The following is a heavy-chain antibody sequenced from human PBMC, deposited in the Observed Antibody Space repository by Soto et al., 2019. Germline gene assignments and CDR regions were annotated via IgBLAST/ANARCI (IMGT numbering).Heavy chain of an antibody. D-gene: IGHD3-3*01. J-gene: IGHJ4*02. V-gene: IGHV4-34*01. Sequence: SETLSLTCAVSGGSFRGFYWTWIRQSPGKGLEWLGDINHVGITNYNPSLKSRVSIPVDTSKSQYSLKLSSVTAADTAVYYCARAHDFWGGRQQPIGSWGQGTLVTVSS. CDR1: GGSFRGFY. CDR2: INHVGIT. CDR3: ARAHDFWGGRQQPIGS.